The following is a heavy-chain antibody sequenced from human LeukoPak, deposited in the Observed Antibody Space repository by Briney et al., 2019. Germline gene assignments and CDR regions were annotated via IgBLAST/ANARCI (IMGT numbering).Heavy chain of an antibody. J-gene: IGHJ4*02. CDR2: IDSVGDST. Sequence: GGSLRLSCAASGFTFNSYAMQWVRHAPGKGLEYISGIDSVGDSTYYANSVKGRFSISRDNFRNTVYLQMDSLKAEDMAVYYCARADCSSSSCYTVSYWGQGTLVTVSS. CDR3: ARADCSSSSCYTVSY. V-gene: IGHV3-64*01. D-gene: IGHD2-2*01. CDR1: GFTFNSYA.